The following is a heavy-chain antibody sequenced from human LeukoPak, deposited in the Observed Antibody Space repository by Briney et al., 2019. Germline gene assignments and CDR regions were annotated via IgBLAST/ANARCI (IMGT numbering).Heavy chain of an antibody. Sequence: PGGSLRLSCAASGFTFSSYSMNWVRQAPGKGLEWVSVIYSGGSTYYADSVKGRFTISRDNSKNTLYLQMNSLRAEDTAVYYCARYLGGSYGMDVWGQGTTVIVSS. D-gene: IGHD2-15*01. CDR3: ARYLGGSYGMDV. CDR1: GFTFSSYS. CDR2: IYSGGST. J-gene: IGHJ6*02. V-gene: IGHV3-66*01.